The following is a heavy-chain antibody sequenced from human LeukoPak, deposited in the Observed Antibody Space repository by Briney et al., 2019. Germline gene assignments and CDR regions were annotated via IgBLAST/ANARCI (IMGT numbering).Heavy chain of an antibody. J-gene: IGHJ4*02. CDR3: ARASAAWVYDSSGYYYS. V-gene: IGHV1-69*01. CDR1: GGTFSSYA. Sequence: SVEVSCKASGGTFSSYAISWVRQAPGQGLEWMGGIIPIFGTANYAQKFQGRVTITADESTSTAYMELSSLRSEDTAVYYCARASAAWVYDSSGYYYSWGQGTLVTVSS. D-gene: IGHD3-22*01. CDR2: IIPIFGTA.